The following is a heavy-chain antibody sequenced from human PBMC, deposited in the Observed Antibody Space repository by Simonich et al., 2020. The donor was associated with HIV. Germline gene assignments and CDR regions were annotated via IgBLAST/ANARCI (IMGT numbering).Heavy chain of an antibody. CDR2: INHSEHP. V-gene: IGHV4-34*01. J-gene: IGHJ5*02. Sequence: QVQLQQWGAGLLKPSETLSLTCAVYVRPLTAYYWTWIRQPPGKGLGWIGDINHSEHPNSNPSLKSRLTISIDTSKNQFSLKLTSVTAADTAVYYCARGRKITGTYKWFDPWGQGTLVTVSS. D-gene: IGHD1-7*01. CDR3: ARGRKITGTYKWFDP. CDR1: VRPLTAYY.